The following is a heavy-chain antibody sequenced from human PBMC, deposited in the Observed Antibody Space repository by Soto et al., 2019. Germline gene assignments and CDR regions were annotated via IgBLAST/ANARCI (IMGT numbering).Heavy chain of an antibody. V-gene: IGHV4-59*01. CDR2: IYYSGST. Sequence: SETLSRTCTVSGGSISLYYWSWIRQPPGKGLEWIGYIYYSGSTNYNPSLKSRVTISVDTSKNQFSLKLSSVTAADTAVYYCARDLPQPGAFDIWGQGTMVTVSS. J-gene: IGHJ3*02. CDR1: GGSISLYY. D-gene: IGHD2-2*01. CDR3: ARDLPQPGAFDI.